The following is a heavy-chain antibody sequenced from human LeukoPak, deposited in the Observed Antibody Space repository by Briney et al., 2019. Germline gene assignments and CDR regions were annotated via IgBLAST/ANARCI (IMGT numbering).Heavy chain of an antibody. J-gene: IGHJ4*02. V-gene: IGHV3-23*01. CDR3: AASAGPINF. D-gene: IGHD3-10*01. CDR2: ISGSGGST. Sequence: AGGSLGLSCAASGFSFSSYAMSWVRQAPGKGLEWVSAISGSGGSTYYADSVKGRFTISRDNSKNTLYLQMNSLRAEDTAVYYCAASAGPINFWGQGTLVTVSS. CDR1: GFSFSSYA.